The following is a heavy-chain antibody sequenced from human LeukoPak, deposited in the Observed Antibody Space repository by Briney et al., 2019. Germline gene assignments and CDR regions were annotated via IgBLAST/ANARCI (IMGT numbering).Heavy chain of an antibody. CDR1: GFMFFSHS. V-gene: IGHV3-48*03. CDR2: ISGSGTTM. J-gene: IGHJ4*02. D-gene: IGHD4-17*01. CDR3: VRDRFDYALDY. Sequence: PGGSLRLSCAASGFMFFSHSMNWVRQPPGKGLEWVAYISGSGTTMYYAASVKGRFTISRDNAKNSVFLQMSSLRGDVSAIYFCVRDRFDYALDYWGLGVLVTVSS.